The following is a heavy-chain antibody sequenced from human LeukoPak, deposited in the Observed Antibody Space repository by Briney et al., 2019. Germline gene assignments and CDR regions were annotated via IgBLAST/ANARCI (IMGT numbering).Heavy chain of an antibody. J-gene: IGHJ4*02. CDR3: AKSSSSWYKTGIDY. CDR2: ISGSGGST. D-gene: IGHD6-13*01. Sequence: SGRSLRLSCAASGFTFSSYAMSWVRQAPGKGLEWVSAISGSGGSTYYADSVKGRFTISRDNSKNTLYLQMNSLRAEDTAVYYCAKSSSSWYKTGIDYWGQGTLVTVSS. CDR1: GFTFSSYA. V-gene: IGHV3-23*01.